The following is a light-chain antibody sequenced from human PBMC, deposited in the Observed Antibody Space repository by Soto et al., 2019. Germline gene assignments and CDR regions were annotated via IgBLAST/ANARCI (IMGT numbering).Light chain of an antibody. Sequence: QSALTQPASVSGSAGQSITISCSGTMRDVGAYNLVSWYQQHPGTAPKLIIYEVRNRPSGISSRFSGSRSGNTASLTISGLQPWNEGDYYCIAYTARSTLVFGGGTKVTVL. CDR3: IAYTARSTLV. V-gene: IGLV2-14*01. CDR2: EVR. J-gene: IGLJ3*02. CDR1: MRDVGAYNL.